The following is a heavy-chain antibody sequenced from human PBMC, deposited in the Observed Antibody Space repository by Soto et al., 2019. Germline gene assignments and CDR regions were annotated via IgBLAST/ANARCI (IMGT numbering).Heavy chain of an antibody. CDR3: AKDLTGYSSGWYQDAFDI. Sequence: GGSLRRSCGASGFTFSSYATSWGRHAPGKGLEWVSAISGSGGSTYYADSVKGRFTISRDNSKNTLYLQMNSLRAEDTAVYYCAKDLTGYSSGWYQDAFDIWGQGTMVTVSS. CDR2: ISGSGGST. V-gene: IGHV3-23*01. J-gene: IGHJ3*02. CDR1: GFTFSSYA. D-gene: IGHD6-19*01.